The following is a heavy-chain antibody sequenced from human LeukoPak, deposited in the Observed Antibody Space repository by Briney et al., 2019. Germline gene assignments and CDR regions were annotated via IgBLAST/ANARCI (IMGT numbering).Heavy chain of an antibody. CDR1: GGSISSTNSH. D-gene: IGHD2-15*01. Sequence: SETLSLTCTVSGGSISSTNSHWVWLRQPPGKGLEWIGSIHYLGSTYYNPSLTTRVTTSVHTSKNQFSLRLSSVTAADTAVYFCARRYCSGSSCYFFDYWGQGTLVTVSS. CDR3: ARRYCSGSSCYFFDY. CDR2: IHYLGST. V-gene: IGHV4-39*01. J-gene: IGHJ4*02.